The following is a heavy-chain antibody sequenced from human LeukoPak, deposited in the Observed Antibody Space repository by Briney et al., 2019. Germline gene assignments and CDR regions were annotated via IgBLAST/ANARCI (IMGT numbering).Heavy chain of an antibody. Sequence: GGSLRLSCAASGFTFSSYEMNWVRQAPGKGLEWVANIKQDGSEKYSVDSVKGRFTISRDNAKNSLCLQMNSLRAEDTAMYYCARYYGGRYDYWGQGTLVTVSS. CDR3: ARYYGGRYDY. J-gene: IGHJ4*02. V-gene: IGHV3-7*01. CDR1: GFTFSSYE. D-gene: IGHD4-23*01. CDR2: IKQDGSEK.